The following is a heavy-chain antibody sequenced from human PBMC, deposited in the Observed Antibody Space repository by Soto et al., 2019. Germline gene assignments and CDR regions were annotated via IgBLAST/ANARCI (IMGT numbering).Heavy chain of an antibody. J-gene: IGHJ4*02. CDR2: INDSGST. CDR1: GASLSGYY. CDR3: AKHLGFCSGDGCYRGFDC. V-gene: IGHV4-34*01. Sequence: QVQLQQWGAGLLKPSETLSLTCGVSGASLSGYYRSWIRQPPGKGLEWIGEINDSGSTSYNPSLKIRVTLSVDTSKNQFSLKLSSVTAADTAVYYCAKHLGFCSGDGCYRGFDCWGQGTLVTVSS. D-gene: IGHD2-15*01.